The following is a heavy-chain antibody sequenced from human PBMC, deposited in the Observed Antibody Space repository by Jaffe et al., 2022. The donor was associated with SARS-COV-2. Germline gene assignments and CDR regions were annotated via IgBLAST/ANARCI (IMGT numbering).Heavy chain of an antibody. J-gene: IGHJ6*02. CDR1: GFALSNARMG. CDR3: ARISSGGNSLLTNYAMDV. Sequence: QVTLKESGPVLVKPTETLTLTCTVSGFALSNARMGVSWIRQPPGKALEWLAHIFSNDEKSYSTSLKNRLTISKDTSKSQVVLTMTNMDPVDTATYYCARISSGGNSLLTNYAMDVWGQGTTVTVSS. V-gene: IGHV2-26*01. D-gene: IGHD2-21*02. CDR2: IFSNDEK.